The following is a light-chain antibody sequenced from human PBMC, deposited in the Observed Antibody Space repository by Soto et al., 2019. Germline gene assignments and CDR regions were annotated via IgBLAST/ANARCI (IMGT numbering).Light chain of an antibody. Sequence: QSVLTQPPSVSGAPGQRVTISCSGSSSNIGAGYDAHWYQQPPGAAPKLLIFDNTNRPSGVPDRFSGSKSGASASLAITGLQAEDEADYYCQSYDTSLSGYVFGTGTKVTVL. CDR2: DNT. V-gene: IGLV1-40*01. J-gene: IGLJ1*01. CDR1: SSNIGAGYD. CDR3: QSYDTSLSGYV.